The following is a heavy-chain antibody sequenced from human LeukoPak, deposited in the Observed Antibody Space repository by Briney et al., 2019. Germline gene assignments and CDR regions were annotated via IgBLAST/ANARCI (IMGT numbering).Heavy chain of an antibody. Sequence: SETLSLTCAVYGGSFSGYYWSWIRQPPGEGLEWIGEINHSGSTNYNPSLESRVTISVDTSKNQFSLKLSSVTAADTAVYYCARTQWLVLRGAFDYWGQGTLVTVSS. CDR3: ARTQWLVLRGAFDY. CDR2: INHSGST. V-gene: IGHV4-34*01. J-gene: IGHJ4*02. CDR1: GGSFSGYY. D-gene: IGHD6-19*01.